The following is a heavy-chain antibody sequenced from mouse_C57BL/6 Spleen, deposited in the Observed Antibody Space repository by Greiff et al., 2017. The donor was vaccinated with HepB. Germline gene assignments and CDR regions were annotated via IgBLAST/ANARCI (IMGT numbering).Heavy chain of an antibody. CDR3: ARKTGPFDY. J-gene: IGHJ2*01. D-gene: IGHD4-1*01. CDR2: INPYNGGT. V-gene: IGHV1-19*01. Sequence: EVQRVESGPVLVKPGASVKMSCKASGYTFTDYYMNWVKQSHGKSLEWIGVINPYNGGTSYNQKFKGKATLTVDKSSSTAYMELNSLTSEDSAVYYCARKTGPFDYWGQGTTLTVSS. CDR1: GYTFTDYY.